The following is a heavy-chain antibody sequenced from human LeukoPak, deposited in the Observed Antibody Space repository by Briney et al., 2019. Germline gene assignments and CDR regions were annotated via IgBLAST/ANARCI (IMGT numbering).Heavy chain of an antibody. CDR3: ARVNPPYYDILTGYYGGYYFDY. Sequence: GSLRLSCAASGFTFSGYWMSWVRQAPGKGLEWVANINQDGSEKYYVDSVKGRFTISRDNAKNSLHLQMNSLRAEDTAVYYCARVNPPYYDILTGYYGGYYFDYWGQGTLVTVSS. CDR1: GFTFSGYW. CDR2: INQDGSEK. J-gene: IGHJ4*02. D-gene: IGHD3-9*01. V-gene: IGHV3-7*03.